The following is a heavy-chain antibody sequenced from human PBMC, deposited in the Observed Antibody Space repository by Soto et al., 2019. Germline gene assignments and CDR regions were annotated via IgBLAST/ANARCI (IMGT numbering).Heavy chain of an antibody. CDR2: ISYDGSNK. CDR3: AKDMSSSWYGEYDY. CDR1: GFTFSSYG. D-gene: IGHD6-13*01. J-gene: IGHJ4*02. Sequence: ESGGGVVQPGRSLRLSCAASGFTFSSYGMHWVRQAPGKGLEWVAVISYDGSNKYYADSVKGRFTISRDNSKNTLYLQMNSLRAEDTAVYYCAKDMSSSWYGEYDYWGQGTLVTVSS. V-gene: IGHV3-30*18.